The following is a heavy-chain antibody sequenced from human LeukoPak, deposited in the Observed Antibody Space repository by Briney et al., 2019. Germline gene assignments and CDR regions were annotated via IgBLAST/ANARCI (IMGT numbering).Heavy chain of an antibody. V-gene: IGHV4-34*01. Sequence: SETLSLTCAVYGGSFSGYYWSWIRQPPGKGLEWIGEINHSGSTNYNPSLKSRVTISVDTSKNQFSLKLSSVTAADTAVYYCAGGLPYYYDSSGYYRSYWYFDLWGRGTLVTVSS. CDR2: INHSGST. D-gene: IGHD3-22*01. CDR3: AGGLPYYYDSSGYYRSYWYFDL. CDR1: GGSFSGYY. J-gene: IGHJ2*01.